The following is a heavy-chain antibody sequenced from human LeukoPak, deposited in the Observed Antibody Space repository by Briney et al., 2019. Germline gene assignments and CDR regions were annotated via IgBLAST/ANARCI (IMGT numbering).Heavy chain of an antibody. CDR1: GFSVTNNY. J-gene: IGHJ1*01. V-gene: IGHV3-66*01. D-gene: IGHD6-13*01. CDR3: AKERAAAVAEYFQH. CDR2: ILGSGDT. Sequence: GGSLRLSCAASGFSVTNNYMSWVRQAPGKGLEWVSTILGSGDTWSADSVKGRFTVSRDNLKNTVYLQMNSLRAEDTAVYYCAKERAAAVAEYFQHWGQGTLVTVSS.